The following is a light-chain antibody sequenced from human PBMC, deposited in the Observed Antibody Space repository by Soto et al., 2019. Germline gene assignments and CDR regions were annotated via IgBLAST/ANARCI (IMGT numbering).Light chain of an antibody. CDR2: GAS. J-gene: IGKJ1*01. Sequence: EIVLTQSPGTLSLSPGERVTLSCRASQSVPKNYLAWYQQEPGQAPRLLIYGASSRATGIPHRFSGSGSGTDFTRTISRLEPEDFAVYYCHQYASSPQTFGQGTKVEIK. V-gene: IGKV3-20*01. CDR3: HQYASSPQT. CDR1: QSVPKNY.